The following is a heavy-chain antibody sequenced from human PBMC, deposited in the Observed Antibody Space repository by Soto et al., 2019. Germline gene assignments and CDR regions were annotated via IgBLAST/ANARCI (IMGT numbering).Heavy chain of an antibody. J-gene: IGHJ3*02. Sequence: QVQLVQSGAEVKKPGASVKVSCKASGYIFIRYGISWVREAPGQGLEWMGWISAYKGDTNYAQKVQGRVTMTTDTSTSPAYMEVSRLRFDDTAVYYCARTSYVWGSYRSDDALDIWGQGTMVTVSS. CDR3: ARTSYVWGSYRSDDALDI. CDR2: ISAYKGDT. D-gene: IGHD3-16*02. CDR1: GYIFIRYG. V-gene: IGHV1-18*01.